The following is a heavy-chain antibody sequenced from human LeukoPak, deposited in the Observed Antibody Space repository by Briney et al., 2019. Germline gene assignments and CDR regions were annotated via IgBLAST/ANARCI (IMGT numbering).Heavy chain of an antibody. CDR2: IDYSGST. J-gene: IGHJ4*02. Sequence: SETLSLTCAVSGDSSSSSIYYWGWIRQPPGKGLEWIGSIDYSGSTYYNPSLKSRVTISVDTSKQQFSLNLTSVTAADTAVYYCARAYYDFWTGYYRPYFFDYWGQGTLVTVSS. V-gene: IGHV4-39*07. CDR1: GDSSSSSIYY. CDR3: ARAYYDFWTGYYRPYFFDY. D-gene: IGHD3-3*01.